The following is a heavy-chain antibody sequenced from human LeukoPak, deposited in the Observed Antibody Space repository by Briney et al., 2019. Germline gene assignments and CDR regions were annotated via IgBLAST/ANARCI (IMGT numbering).Heavy chain of an antibody. J-gene: IGHJ4*02. CDR2: ISANNGNT. V-gene: IGHV1-18*01. CDR1: GYTFTSYG. D-gene: IGHD3-3*01. Sequence: ASVKVSCKASGYTFTSYGISWARQAPGQGLEWMGWISANNGNTNYAQKLQGRVTMTADTSTSTAYMELRSLRSDDTAVYYCARDRDLRFFFYWGQGTLVTVSS. CDR3: ARDRDLRFFFY.